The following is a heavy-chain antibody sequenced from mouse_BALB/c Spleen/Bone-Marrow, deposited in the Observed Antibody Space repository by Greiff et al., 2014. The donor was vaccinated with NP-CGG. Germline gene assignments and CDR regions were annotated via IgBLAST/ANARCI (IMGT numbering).Heavy chain of an antibody. J-gene: IGHJ1*01. CDR2: IDPANGNT. D-gene: IGHD1-1*01. CDR1: GFNTKDTY. V-gene: IGHV14-3*02. Sequence: EVKLVESGAELVKPGASVKLSCTASGFNTKDTYMHWVKERPEQGLEWIGRIDPANGNTKYDPKFQGKATITADTSSNTAYLQLSSLTSEDTAVYYCVYGRDWYFDVWGAGTTVTVSS. CDR3: VYGRDWYFDV.